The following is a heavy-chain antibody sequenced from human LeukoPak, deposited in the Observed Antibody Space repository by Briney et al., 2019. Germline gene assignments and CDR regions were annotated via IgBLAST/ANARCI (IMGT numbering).Heavy chain of an antibody. Sequence: GGSLGLSCVASGFSFSRSWMSWVRQAPGKGLEWVANIKVDGSEKHYLDSVEGRFIISRDNAKNSLHLQMNNLRAEDTAEYYCVRDGPFGSGTFGYWAQGTLVSVSS. CDR3: VRDGPFGSGTFGY. CDR1: GFSFSRSW. CDR2: IKVDGSEK. V-gene: IGHV3-7*01. J-gene: IGHJ4*02. D-gene: IGHD3-10*01.